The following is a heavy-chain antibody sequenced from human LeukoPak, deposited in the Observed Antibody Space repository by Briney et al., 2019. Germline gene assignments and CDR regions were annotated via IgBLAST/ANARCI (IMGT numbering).Heavy chain of an antibody. V-gene: IGHV4-59*01. CDR2: IYYNGIS. CDR1: GGSISGYY. CDR3: ARARITIFGVVIYYFDY. Sequence: SETLSLTCTVSGGSISGYYWSWIRQPPGKGLEWIAYIYYNGISNYNPSLKSRVIISVDSSKNQFSLKLTSVTAADTAVYYCARARITIFGVVIYYFDYWGQGTLVTVSS. D-gene: IGHD3-3*01. J-gene: IGHJ4*02.